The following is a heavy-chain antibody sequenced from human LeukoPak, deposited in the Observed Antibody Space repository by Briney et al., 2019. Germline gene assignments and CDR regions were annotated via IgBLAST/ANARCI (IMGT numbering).Heavy chain of an antibody. D-gene: IGHD3-10*01. J-gene: IGHJ4*02. CDR1: GFTFSSYG. Sequence: GGSLRLSCAASGFTFSSYGMHWVRQAPGKGLEWVAVIWYDGSNKYYADSVKGRFTISRDNSKNTLYLQMNSLRAEDTAVYYCAREGGWFGELLSPYYFDHWGQGTLVTVSS. CDR2: IWYDGSNK. CDR3: AREGGWFGELLSPYYFDH. V-gene: IGHV3-33*01.